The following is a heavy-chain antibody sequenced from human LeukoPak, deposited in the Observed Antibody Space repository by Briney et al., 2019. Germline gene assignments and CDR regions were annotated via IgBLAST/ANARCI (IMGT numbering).Heavy chain of an antibody. CDR3: ARPESSSWYAVDY. CDR1: GFTPSNYW. D-gene: IGHD6-13*01. CDR2: ISGDESTT. V-gene: IGHV3-74*01. Sequence: PGGSLRLSCAASGFTPSNYWMHWVRQAPGKGLVWVSRISGDESTTTYADSVKGRFTISRDNAKNTLYLQLSSLRVEDTAVYYCARPESSSWYAVDYWGQGTLVTVSS. J-gene: IGHJ4*02.